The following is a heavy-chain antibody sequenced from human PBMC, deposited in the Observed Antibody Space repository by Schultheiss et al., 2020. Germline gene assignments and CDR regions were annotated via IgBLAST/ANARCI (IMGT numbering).Heavy chain of an antibody. CDR3: ASRGVGNFDY. CDR1: GYTFTSYY. CDR2: IIPILGIA. V-gene: IGHV1-69*02. Sequence: SVKVSCKASGYTFTSYYMHWVRQAPGQGLEWMGRIIPILGIANYAQKFQGRVTITADKSTSTAYMELSSLRSEDTAVYYCASRGVGNFDYWGQGTLVTVSS. J-gene: IGHJ4*02. D-gene: IGHD1-26*01.